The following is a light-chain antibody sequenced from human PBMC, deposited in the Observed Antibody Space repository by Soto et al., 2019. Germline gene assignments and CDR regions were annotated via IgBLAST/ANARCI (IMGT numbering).Light chain of an antibody. J-gene: IGLJ1*01. V-gene: IGLV2-14*01. CDR1: SSDVGAYKY. CDR3: NTNAGDSISFV. CDR2: EVS. Sequence: HSALTQPASVSGSHGRSVNISCTGTSSDVGAYKYVSWYQQHPGKAHKLMIYEVSNRPSGVSNRFSVSKSGNTASLTISGLQADDEADYYCNTNAGDSISFVFGNGTTVPVX.